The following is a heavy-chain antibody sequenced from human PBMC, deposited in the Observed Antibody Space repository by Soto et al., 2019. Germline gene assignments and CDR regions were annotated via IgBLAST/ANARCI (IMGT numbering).Heavy chain of an antibody. CDR3: ARYDYNGYYFDY. CDR1: GYTFTSYY. CDR2: INPSGGST. D-gene: IGHD4-4*01. V-gene: IGHV1-46*01. J-gene: IGHJ4*02. Sequence: ASVKVSCKASGYTFTSYYMHWVRQAPGQGLEWMGIINPSGGSTSYAQKFQGRVTMTRDTSTTTVYMELSSLRSEDTAVYYCARYDYNGYYFDYWGQGTLVTVSS.